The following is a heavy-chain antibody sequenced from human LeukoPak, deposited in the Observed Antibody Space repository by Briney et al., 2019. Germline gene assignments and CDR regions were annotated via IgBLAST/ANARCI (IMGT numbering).Heavy chain of an antibody. J-gene: IGHJ4*02. CDR3: ARGLSGSYDY. CDR2: IYSGGST. V-gene: IGHV3-53*01. CDR1: GFTVSSNY. D-gene: IGHD1-26*01. Sequence: GGSLRLSCAASGFTVSSNYMSWVRQAPGKGPEWVSVIYSGGSTYYADSVKGRFTISRDNSKNTLYPQMNSLRAEDTAVYYCARGLSGSYDYWGQGTLVTVSS.